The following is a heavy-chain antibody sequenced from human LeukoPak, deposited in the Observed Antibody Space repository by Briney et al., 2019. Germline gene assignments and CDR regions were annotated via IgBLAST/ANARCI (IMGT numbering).Heavy chain of an antibody. Sequence: SETLSLNCPVSGGSISNTNWGSWVRQPPGKGLEWVGAIYHSGSTDYNPSLKSRVTISVDKSKNHFSLKLTSVTAADTAVYYCARGVNLGYCSGGSCYGDYFDYWGQGTPVTVSS. J-gene: IGHJ4*02. V-gene: IGHV4-4*02. CDR3: ARGVNLGYCSGGSCYGDYFDY. CDR2: IYHSGST. D-gene: IGHD2-15*01. CDR1: GGSISNTNW.